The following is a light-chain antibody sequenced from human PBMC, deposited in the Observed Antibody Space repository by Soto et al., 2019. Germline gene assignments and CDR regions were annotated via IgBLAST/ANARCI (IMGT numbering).Light chain of an antibody. J-gene: IGKJ1*01. CDR1: QSISTH. CDR3: QQYNNWWT. CDR2: GAS. V-gene: IGKV3-15*01. Sequence: EILMTQSPSTLAVSPEERATLSCRASQSISTHLAWYQQKPGQAPRLLIYGASTRATGIPARLSGSGSGTDFTLTISSLQSEDFAVYYCQQYNNWWTFGQGTKVDIK.